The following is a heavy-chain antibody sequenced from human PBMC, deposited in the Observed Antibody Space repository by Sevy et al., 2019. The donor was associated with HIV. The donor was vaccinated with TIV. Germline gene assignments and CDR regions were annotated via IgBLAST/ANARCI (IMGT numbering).Heavy chain of an antibody. J-gene: IGHJ5*02. D-gene: IGHD6-6*01. CDR2: IYYSGST. V-gene: IGHV4-59*01. CDR3: ARGYYSSSSFWFDP. Sequence: SETLSLTCTVSGGSISSYYWRWIRQPPGKGLEWIGYIYYSGSTNYNPSLKSRVTISVDTSKNQFSLKLSSVTAADTAVYYCARGYYSSSSFWFDPWGQGTLVTVSS. CDR1: GGSISSYY.